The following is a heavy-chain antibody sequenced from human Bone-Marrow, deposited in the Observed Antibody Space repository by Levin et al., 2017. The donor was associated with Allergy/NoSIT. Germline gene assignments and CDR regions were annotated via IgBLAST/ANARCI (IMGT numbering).Heavy chain of an antibody. D-gene: IGHD4-17*01. V-gene: IGHV4-34*01. CDR3: AVFCLRYGTFDI. J-gene: IGHJ3*02. CDR2: INHRGYT. CDR1: GGSFGGYY. Sequence: PSETLSLTCAVYGGSFGGYYWSWLRQPPGKGLEWIGEINHRGYTAYNPSLKSRATISVDTSRNQFSVKLNSVTAADTAVYYCAVFCLRYGTFDIWGLGTVDTVS.